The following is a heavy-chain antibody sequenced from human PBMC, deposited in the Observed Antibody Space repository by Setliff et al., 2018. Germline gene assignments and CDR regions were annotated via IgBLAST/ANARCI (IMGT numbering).Heavy chain of an antibody. Sequence: PSETLSLTCAVYGGSFSGYYWSWIRQPPGKGLEWIGEINHSGSTNYNQSLKSRVTLSVDTSKNQFSLQLTSVTAADTAVYYCASGGAGFFTSGRWGQGTLVTVSS. V-gene: IGHV4-34*01. J-gene: IGHJ4*02. D-gene: IGHD3-3*01. CDR3: ASGGAGFFTSGR. CDR2: INHSGST. CDR1: GGSFSGYY.